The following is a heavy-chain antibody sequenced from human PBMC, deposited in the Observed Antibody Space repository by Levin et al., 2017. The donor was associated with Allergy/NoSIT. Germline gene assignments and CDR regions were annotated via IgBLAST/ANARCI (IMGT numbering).Heavy chain of an antibody. CDR3: EGYYYYGSGSYPDDAFDI. CDR1: GFTFSDYY. J-gene: IGHJ3*02. Sequence: PGESLKISCAASGFTFSDYYMSWIRQAPGKGLEWVSYISSSSSYTNYADSVKGRFTISRDNAKNSLYLQMNSLRAEDTAVYYCEGYYYYGSGSYPDDAFDIWGQGTMVTVSS. CDR2: ISSSSSYT. V-gene: IGHV3-11*03. D-gene: IGHD3-10*01.